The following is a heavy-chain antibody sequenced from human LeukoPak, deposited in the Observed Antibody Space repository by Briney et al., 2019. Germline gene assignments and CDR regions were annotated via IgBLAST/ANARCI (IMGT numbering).Heavy chain of an antibody. CDR1: GFTFSSYE. D-gene: IGHD3-22*01. CDR2: ISSSGSSI. J-gene: IGHJ3*02. CDR3: ATNGDYYDSSGYFDAFDI. Sequence: GGSVRLSCAACGFTFSSYEMSWVRQAPGKGLEWVSYISSSGSSIYYADSVKGRLTISRDNAKNSLYLQMNSLGAEDTAVYYCATNGDYYDSSGYFDAFDIWGQGTMVTVSS. V-gene: IGHV3-48*03.